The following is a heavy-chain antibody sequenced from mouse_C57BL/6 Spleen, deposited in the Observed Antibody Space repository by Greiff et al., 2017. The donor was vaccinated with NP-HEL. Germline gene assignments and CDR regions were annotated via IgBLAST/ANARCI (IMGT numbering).Heavy chain of an antibody. CDR2: INPSTGGT. D-gene: IGHD1-1*01. Sequence: EVKLMESGPELVKPGASVKISCKASGYSFTGYYMNWVKQSPEKSLEWIGEINPSTGGTTYNQKFKAKATLTVDKSSSTAYMQLKSLTSEDSAVYYCARRGFTTVVPPFAYWGQGTLVTVSA. CDR3: ARRGFTTVVPPFAY. CDR1: GYSFTGYY. V-gene: IGHV1-42*01. J-gene: IGHJ3*01.